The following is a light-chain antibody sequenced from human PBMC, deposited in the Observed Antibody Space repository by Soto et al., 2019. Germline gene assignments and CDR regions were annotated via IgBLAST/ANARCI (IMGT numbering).Light chain of an antibody. V-gene: IGKV1-5*01. CDR3: QQYSTYSLT. Sequence: DIQMTQSPSTLSASVGDRVTITCRASQTITTWLAWYQQEPGKAPELLIYDASRLQSGVQPRFSGSGFGTEFSLTISGLQPDDSATYYCQQYSTYSLTFGGGTKVDI. CDR1: QTITTW. CDR2: DAS. J-gene: IGKJ4*01.